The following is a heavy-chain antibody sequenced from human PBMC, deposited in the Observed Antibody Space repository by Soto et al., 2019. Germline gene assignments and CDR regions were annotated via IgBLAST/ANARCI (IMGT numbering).Heavy chain of an antibody. CDR3: AKNDFWSGYYTGYYYYGMDV. CDR2: ISYDGSNK. J-gene: IGHJ6*02. CDR1: VFPFSSYG. D-gene: IGHD3-3*01. Sequence: GGSLRLSCAASVFPFSSYGMHWVRQAPGKGLEWVAVISYDGSNKYYADSVKGRFTISRDNSKNTLYLQMNSLRAEDTAVYYCAKNDFWSGYYTGYYYYGMDVWGQGTTVTVSS. V-gene: IGHV3-30*18.